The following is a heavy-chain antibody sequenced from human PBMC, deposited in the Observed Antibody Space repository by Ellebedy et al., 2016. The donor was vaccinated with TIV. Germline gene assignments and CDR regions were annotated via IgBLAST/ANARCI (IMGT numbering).Heavy chain of an antibody. V-gene: IGHV1-24*01. J-gene: IGHJ4*02. Sequence: ASVKVSCXVSGETLTELSTHWVRQAPGKGLEWMGGFDPEDRETIYAQKFQARVIMTEDTSTDTAYMELSGLRSEDTAVYYCAREDSSGEGWFEYWGQGTLITVSS. D-gene: IGHD6-19*01. CDR2: FDPEDRET. CDR1: GETLTELS. CDR3: AREDSSGEGWFEY.